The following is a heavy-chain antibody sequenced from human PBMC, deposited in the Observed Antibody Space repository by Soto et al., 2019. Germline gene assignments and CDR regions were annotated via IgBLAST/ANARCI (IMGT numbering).Heavy chain of an antibody. CDR2: IIPIFATA. J-gene: IGHJ6*02. Sequence: QVQLVQSGAEVKKPGSSVKVSCKASGGTFSSYAISWVRQAPGQGLEWMGGIIPIFATADYAQKFQGRVTITADEXTSTAXMEXSXXRSXXXXXXXXXXXXXXXXXXXXXXXXXXXXXXWGQGTTVTVSS. CDR1: GGTFSSYA. CDR3: XXXXXXXXXXXXXXXXXXXXXX. V-gene: IGHV1-69*12.